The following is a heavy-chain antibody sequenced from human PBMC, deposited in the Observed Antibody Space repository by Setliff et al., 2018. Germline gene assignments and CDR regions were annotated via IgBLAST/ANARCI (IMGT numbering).Heavy chain of an antibody. CDR3: ARDSYTRPDY. J-gene: IGHJ4*02. CDR2: INRDGSYT. CDR1: GFTFSSYW. D-gene: IGHD2-2*02. Sequence: GGSLRLSCAASGFTFSSYWMYWVRQAPGKGLVWVSRINRDGSYTVYADSVEGRFTISRDNAKNTLYLQMNSLGAEDTAVYYCARDSYTRPDYWGQGTLVTVSS. V-gene: IGHV3-74*01.